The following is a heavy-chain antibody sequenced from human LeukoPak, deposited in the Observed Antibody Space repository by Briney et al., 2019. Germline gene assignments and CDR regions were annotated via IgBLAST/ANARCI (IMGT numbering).Heavy chain of an antibody. Sequence: PSETLSLTCTVSGGSIISSSYYWGWIRQPPGKGLEWIGNIFHSGSTYYSPSLKSRVAISIDTSKNQFYLILTSVTAADTAVYYCARGGNYWPQWWFDPWGRGTLVSVSS. CDR2: IFHSGST. CDR3: ARGGNYWPQWWFDP. V-gene: IGHV4-39*07. CDR1: GGSIISSSYY. J-gene: IGHJ5*02. D-gene: IGHD1-26*01.